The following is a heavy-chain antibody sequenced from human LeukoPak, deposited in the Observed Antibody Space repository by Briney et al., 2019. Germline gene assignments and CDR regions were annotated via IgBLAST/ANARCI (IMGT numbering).Heavy chain of an antibody. J-gene: IGHJ3*01. D-gene: IGHD6-13*01. CDR1: GGFISNYY. CDR2: IYTSGST. CDR3: ARISSSNWYNERGAFDV. Sequence: SETLSLTCTVSGGFISNYYWSWIRQPAGKGLEWIGRIYTSGSTNYNSSLKSRVTISVDTSKNQFSLKLRSVTAADTAVYYCARISSSNWYNERGAFDVWGQGTMVTVSS. V-gene: IGHV4-4*07.